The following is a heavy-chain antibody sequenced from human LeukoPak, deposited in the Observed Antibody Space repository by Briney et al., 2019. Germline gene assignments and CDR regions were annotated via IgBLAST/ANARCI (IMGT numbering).Heavy chain of an antibody. CDR3: ARPRGGDLGNFDY. D-gene: IGHD2-21*02. J-gene: IGHJ4*02. CDR1: GGSISSSSYY. CDR2: IYYSGST. V-gene: IGHV4-39*01. Sequence: SETLSLTCTVSGGSISSSSYYWGWIRQPPGKGLEWIGSIYYSGSTYYNPSLKSRVTISVGTSKNQFSLKLSSVTAADTAVYYCARPRGGDLGNFDYWGQGTLVTVSS.